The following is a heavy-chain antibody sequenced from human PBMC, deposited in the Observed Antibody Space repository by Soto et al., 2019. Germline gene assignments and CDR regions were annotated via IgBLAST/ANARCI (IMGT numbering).Heavy chain of an antibody. CDR2: MNPSTGNT. V-gene: IGHV1-8*01. CDR3: ARGRIIVAGGFDP. D-gene: IGHD6-19*01. CDR1: GYTFTSYD. Sequence: QVQLVQSGAEVKKPGASVKVSCKASGYTFTSYDIIWVRQATGQGLEWMGWMNPSTGNTDSAEKFQGRLTMTMNTSISTVYMELSSLSFEDTAVYYCARGRIIVAGGFDPWVQGTLVTVSS. J-gene: IGHJ5*02.